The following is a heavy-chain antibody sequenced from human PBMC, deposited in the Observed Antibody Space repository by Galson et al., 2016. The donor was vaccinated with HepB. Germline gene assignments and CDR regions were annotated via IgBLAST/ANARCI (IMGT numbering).Heavy chain of an antibody. CDR3: AKDYSSGWFGAGGFEH. V-gene: IGHV3-9*01. CDR2: INWNSGSS. CDR1: EFTFDDYA. Sequence: SLRLSCAASEFTFDDYAMHWVRQAPVKGLEWVSGINWNSGSSGYADSVKGRFTVSRDNAKNSLYLQMNSLRAEDTAFYFCAKDYSSGWFGAGGFEHWGQGTLVTVSS. J-gene: IGHJ4*02. D-gene: IGHD6-19*01.